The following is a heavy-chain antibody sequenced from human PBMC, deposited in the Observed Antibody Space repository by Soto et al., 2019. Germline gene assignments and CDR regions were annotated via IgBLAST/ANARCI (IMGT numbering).Heavy chain of an antibody. V-gene: IGHV4-39*01. J-gene: IGHJ4*02. CDR3: ESSRDQPDLHAY. D-gene: IGHD2-2*01. Sequence: SETLSLTCNVSGGSPDTSNYYLDWLRQPPGKGLEWIGTTYYNGNAYYNPSLKSRVSMSVDTSKNQFSLKLVSVTAADTAVYYFESSRDQPDLHAYWTQRTLVT. CDR1: GGSPDTSNYY. CDR2: TYYNGNA.